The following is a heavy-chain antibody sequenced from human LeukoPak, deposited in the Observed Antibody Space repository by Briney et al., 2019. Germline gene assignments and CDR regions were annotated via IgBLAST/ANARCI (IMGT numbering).Heavy chain of an antibody. V-gene: IGHV3-21*01. D-gene: IGHD1-1*01. J-gene: IGHJ3*02. CDR3: AREGYLAAFDI. CDR2: ISSSSSYI. CDR1: GVTFSSYS. Sequence: PGGSLRLSCGASGVTFSSYSMNWVRQAPGKGLEWVSSISSSSSYIYYADSVKGRFTISRDNAKNSLYLQMNSLRAEDTAVYYCAREGYLAAFDIWGQGTMVTVSS.